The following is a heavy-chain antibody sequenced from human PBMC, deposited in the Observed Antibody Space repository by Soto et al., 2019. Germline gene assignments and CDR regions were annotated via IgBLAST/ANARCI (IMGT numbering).Heavy chain of an antibody. CDR2: INSDGSST. CDR3: ARMWAVAGLYYYYGMDV. D-gene: IGHD6-19*01. CDR1: GFTFSSYW. Sequence: PGGSLRLSCAASGFTFSSYWMHWVRQAPGKGLVWVSRINSDGSSTSYADSVKGRFTISRDNAKNTLYLQMNSLRAEDTAVYYCARMWAVAGLYYYYGMDVWGEGTTVTGSS. V-gene: IGHV3-74*01. J-gene: IGHJ6*04.